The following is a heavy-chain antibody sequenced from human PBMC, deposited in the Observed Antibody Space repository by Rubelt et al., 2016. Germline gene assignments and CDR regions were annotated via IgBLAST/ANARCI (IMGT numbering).Heavy chain of an antibody. CDR1: GFTLSSYA. J-gene: IGHJ4*02. V-gene: IGHV3-30*04. Sequence: PGRSLRLSCAASGFTLSSYAMHWVRQAPGKELEWVAVVSYDGSNKYYADSVKGRFTISRDNSKNTLYLQMNSLRAEDTAVYYCARDYSSRWTYCFDHWGQGTLVTVSS. CDR2: VSYDGSNK. CDR3: ARDYSSRWTYCFDH. D-gene: IGHD6-13*01.